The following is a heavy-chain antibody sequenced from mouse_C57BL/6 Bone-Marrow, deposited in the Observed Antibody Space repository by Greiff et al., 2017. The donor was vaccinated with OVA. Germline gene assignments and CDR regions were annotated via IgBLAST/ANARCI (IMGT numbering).Heavy chain of an antibody. CDR2: IYPGSGST. J-gene: IGHJ2*01. V-gene: IGHV1-55*01. CDR3: ARAPLWAYYLDY. Sequence: VQLQQPGAELVKPGASVKMSCKASGYTFTSYWITWVKQRPGQGLEWIGDIYPGSGSTNYNEKFKSKATLTVDTSSSTAYMQLSSLTSEDSAVDYCARAPLWAYYLDYWGQGTTLTVSS. CDR1: GYTFTSYW. D-gene: IGHD6-1*01.